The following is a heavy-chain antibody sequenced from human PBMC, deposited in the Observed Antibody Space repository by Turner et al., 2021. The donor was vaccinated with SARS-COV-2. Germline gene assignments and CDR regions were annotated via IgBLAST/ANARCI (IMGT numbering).Heavy chain of an antibody. CDR3: ESPDFRYDSSGRDAFDI. CDR1: GGSISSSTYF. Sequence: QLQLQESGPGLVKPSETLSLTCTVSGGSISSSTYFWGWIRQPPGKGLEWIGNIYYSGSTYYTPSLKSRVTISVDTTKNQFSLKLSSVTAADTAVYYCESPDFRYDSSGRDAFDIWGQGTMVTVSS. J-gene: IGHJ3*02. D-gene: IGHD3-22*01. CDR2: IYYSGST. V-gene: IGHV4-39*01.